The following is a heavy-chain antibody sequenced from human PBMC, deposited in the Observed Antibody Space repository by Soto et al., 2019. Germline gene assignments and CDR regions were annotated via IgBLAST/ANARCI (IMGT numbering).Heavy chain of an antibody. D-gene: IGHD4-17*01. CDR1: GFTFSSYA. CDR3: AREVAVKYYYYYYGMDV. V-gene: IGHV3-30-3*01. Sequence: QVQLVESGGGVVQPGRSLRLSCAASGFTFSSYAMHWVRQAPGKGLEWVAVISYDGSNKYYADSVKGRFTISRDNSKNTLYLQMNSLRAEDTAVYYCAREVAVKYYYYYYGMDVWCQGTTVTVSS. J-gene: IGHJ6*02. CDR2: ISYDGSNK.